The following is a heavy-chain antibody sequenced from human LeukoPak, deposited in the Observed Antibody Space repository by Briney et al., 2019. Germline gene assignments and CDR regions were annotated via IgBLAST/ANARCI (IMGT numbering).Heavy chain of an antibody. V-gene: IGHV4-31*02. D-gene: IGHD2-15*01. CDR2: ISYRGTT. CDR3: ARISQSSGGFYY. CDR1: GGSISNSGGFY. Sequence: SETLSLTCTVSGGSISNSGGFYWSWIRQHPGNGLEWIGFISYRGTTYYTPSLKSRVSLSADTSKSQFSLRLSSVTDEDTAVYYCARISQSSGGFYYWGQGTLVTVSS. J-gene: IGHJ4*02.